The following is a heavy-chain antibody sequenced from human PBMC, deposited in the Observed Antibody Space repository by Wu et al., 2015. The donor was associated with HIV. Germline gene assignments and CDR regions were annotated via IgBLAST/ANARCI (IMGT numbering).Heavy chain of an antibody. CDR2: IIPILGTV. J-gene: IGHJ6*03. CDR3: ARGTPEYSSSEPDYYYYYMDV. Sequence: QVQLLQSGAEVKKPGSSVKVSCQASGGTFSSYAISWVRQAPGQGLEWMGRIIPILGTVKYAQKFQGTVTFTADESTGTAYMEVSSLRSEDTAVYYCARGTPEYSSSEPDYYYYYMDVWGKGTTVTVSS. V-gene: IGHV1-69*18. D-gene: IGHD6-6*01. CDR1: GGTFSSYA.